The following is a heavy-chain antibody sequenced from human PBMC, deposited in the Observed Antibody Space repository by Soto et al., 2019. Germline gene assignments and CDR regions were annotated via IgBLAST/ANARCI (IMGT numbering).Heavy chain of an antibody. CDR1: GGSISSGGYY. CDR2: IYYSGST. D-gene: IGHD3-3*01. CDR3: ARGSARAGMDV. J-gene: IGHJ6*02. Sequence: SETLSLTCTVSGGSISSGGYYWSWIRQHPGKGLEWIGYIYYSGSTYYNPSLKSRVTISVDTSKNQFSLKLSSVTAADTAVYYCARGSARAGMDVWGQGTTVTVSS. V-gene: IGHV4-31*03.